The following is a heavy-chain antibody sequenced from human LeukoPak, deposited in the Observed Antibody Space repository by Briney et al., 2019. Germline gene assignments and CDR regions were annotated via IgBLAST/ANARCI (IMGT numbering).Heavy chain of an antibody. V-gene: IGHV4-38-2*01. CDR3: ARLPPPRYCSGGSCYSVY. J-gene: IGHJ4*02. Sequence: SETLSLTCAVSGYSISSGYYWGWIRQPPGKGLEWIGSIYHSGSTYYNPSLKSRVTISVGTSKNQFSLKLSSVTAADTAVYYCARLPPPRYCSGGSCYSVYWGQGTLVTVSS. D-gene: IGHD2-15*01. CDR2: IYHSGST. CDR1: GYSISSGYY.